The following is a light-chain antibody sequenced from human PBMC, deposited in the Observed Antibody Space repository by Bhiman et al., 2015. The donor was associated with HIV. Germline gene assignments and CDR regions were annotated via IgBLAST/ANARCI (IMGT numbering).Light chain of an antibody. J-gene: IGLJ1*01. CDR1: NADIGFYNY. V-gene: IGLV2-8*01. Sequence: QSALTQPPSVSGSLGQSVTISCVGTNADIGFYNYVSWYQQHSGKVPRVLIFEVNKRPAGVPARFSASKSGKSASLTISGLQAEDEANYFCCSFAGTYQPYLFGSGTKVTV. CDR3: CSFAGTYQPYL. CDR2: EVN.